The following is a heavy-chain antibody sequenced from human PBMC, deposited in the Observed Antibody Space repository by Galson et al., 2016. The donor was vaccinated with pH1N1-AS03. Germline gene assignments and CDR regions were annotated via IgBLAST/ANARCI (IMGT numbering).Heavy chain of an antibody. J-gene: IGHJ5*02. V-gene: IGHV3-23*01. CDR2: ISGRGDST. CDR3: AKDKSYGDYPSWFDP. D-gene: IGHD4-17*01. CDR1: GFTFSSYA. Sequence: SLRLSCAASGFTFSSYAMSWVRRAPGKGLEWVSAISGRGDSTYYADSVKGRFTISRDNSKNTLYLQMNSLRAEDTAVYYCAKDKSYGDYPSWFDPWGQGTLVTVSS.